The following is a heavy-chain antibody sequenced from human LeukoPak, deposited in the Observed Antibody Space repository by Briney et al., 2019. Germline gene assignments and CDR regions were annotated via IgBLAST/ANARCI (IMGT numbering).Heavy chain of an antibody. CDR1: GGAISSYY. D-gene: IGHD1-26*01. CDR3: ARGARGSYSY. J-gene: IGHJ4*02. V-gene: IGHV4-59*08. CDR2: IFYSGST. Sequence: SETLSLTCTVSGGAISSYYWSWLRQPPGKGLEWIGYIFYSGSTNYNPSLKSRVTISVDTSKNQFSLNLSSVTAADTAVYYCARGARGSYSYWGQGTLVTVSS.